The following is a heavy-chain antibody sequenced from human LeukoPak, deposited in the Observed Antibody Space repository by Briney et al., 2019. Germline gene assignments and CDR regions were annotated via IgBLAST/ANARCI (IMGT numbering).Heavy chain of an antibody. CDR1: GFSFSDYH. J-gene: IGHJ4*02. Sequence: GGSLRLSCAGSGFSFSDYHMSWIRQAPGKGLEWVSYISGSGSTIYYADSVKGRFTISRDNSKNTLYLQMNSLRAEDTAIYYCAKDQNMVATAPFDCWGQGTLVTVSS. D-gene: IGHD5-12*01. CDR3: AKDQNMVATAPFDC. CDR2: ISGSGSTI. V-gene: IGHV3-11*01.